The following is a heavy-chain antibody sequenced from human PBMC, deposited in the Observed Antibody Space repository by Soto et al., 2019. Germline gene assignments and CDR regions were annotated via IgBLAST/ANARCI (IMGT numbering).Heavy chain of an antibody. CDR1: GYSFTSYW. CDR2: IDPSDSYT. V-gene: IGHV5-10-1*01. D-gene: IGHD5-12*01. Sequence: GESLKISCKGSGYSFTSYWIGWVRQMPGKGLEWMGRIDPSDSYTNYSPSFQGHVTISADKSISTAYLQWSSLKASDTAMYYCARLRSGYDFFDYWGQGTLVTVSS. J-gene: IGHJ4*02. CDR3: ARLRSGYDFFDY.